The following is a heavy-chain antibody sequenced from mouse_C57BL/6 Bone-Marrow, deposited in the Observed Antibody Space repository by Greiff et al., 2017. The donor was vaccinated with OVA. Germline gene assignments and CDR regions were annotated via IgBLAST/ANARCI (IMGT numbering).Heavy chain of an antibody. D-gene: IGHD1-1*01. CDR1: LYSFRVSW. Sequence: QVQLQQSRHERVKPGASPTISWKASLYSFRVSWLNWVTQRPGKGLEWIGRIYPGDGDTNYNGKFKGKATLTADKSSSTAYMQLSSLTSEDFAVYCCARKKHYDGFACWGQGTPVTISA. CDR3: ARKKHYDGFAC. CDR2: IYPGDGDT. V-gene: IGHV1-82*01. J-gene: IGHJ3*01.